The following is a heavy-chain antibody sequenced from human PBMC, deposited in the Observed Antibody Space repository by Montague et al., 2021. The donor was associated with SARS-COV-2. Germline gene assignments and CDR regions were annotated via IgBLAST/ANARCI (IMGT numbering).Heavy chain of an antibody. CDR2: TYYRSKWYN. V-gene: IGHV6-1*01. D-gene: IGHD1-26*01. CDR1: GDSVSRNSAA. CDR3: ARTSASSDY. Sequence: SAISGDSVSRNSAAWNWIRQFPSKGLEWLGRTYYRSKWYNDYAVSVKSRITINPDTSKNQISLQLNSVTPEDTAVYYCARTSASSDYWGQGTLVTVSS. J-gene: IGHJ4*02.